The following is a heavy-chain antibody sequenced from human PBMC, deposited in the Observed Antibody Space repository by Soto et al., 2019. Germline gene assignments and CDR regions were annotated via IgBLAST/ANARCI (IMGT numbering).Heavy chain of an antibody. V-gene: IGHV3-74*01. CDR2: LKTDVSMT. D-gene: IGHD6-19*01. Sequence: GGSLRLSCAASGFTFSNYWMHWVRQRPGEGLVWVSRLKTDVSMTSYADSVKGRFTISRDNAKNILYLQMNSLRVDDSALYYCVRDTHGDSRGLNDAFDIWGQGTMVTVSS. CDR3: VRDTHGDSRGLNDAFDI. J-gene: IGHJ3*02. CDR1: GFTFSNYW.